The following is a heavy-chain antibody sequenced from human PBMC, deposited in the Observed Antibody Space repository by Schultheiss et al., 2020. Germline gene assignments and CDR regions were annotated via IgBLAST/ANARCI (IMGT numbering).Heavy chain of an antibody. D-gene: IGHD3-10*01. CDR1: GFTFSNAW. Sequence: GGSLRLSCAASGFTFSNAWMNWVRQAPGKGLEWVGRIKSKTDGGTTDYAAPVKGRFTISRDDSKNTLYLQMNSLKTEDTAVYYCTTDPPDGRIIWFRESTEYYYYGMDVWGKGTTVNGYS. V-gene: IGHV3-15*07. CDR3: TTDPPDGRIIWFRESTEYYYYGMDV. J-gene: IGHJ6*04. CDR2: IKSKTDGGTT.